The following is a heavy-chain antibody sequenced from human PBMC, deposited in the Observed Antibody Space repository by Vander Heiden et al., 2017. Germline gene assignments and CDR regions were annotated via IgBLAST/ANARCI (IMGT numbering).Heavy chain of an antibody. D-gene: IGHD3-16*02. CDR1: GGTFRSYA. J-gene: IGHJ4*02. Sequence: QVQLVQSGAEVKKPGSSVKVSCQASGGTFRSYAISWVRQAPGQGLEWMGGIIPIFGTANYAQKFQGRVTITADKSTSTAYMELSSLRSEDTAVYYCARAGYYDYVWGSYRYGEFDYWGQGTLVTVSS. V-gene: IGHV1-69*06. CDR3: ARAGYYDYVWGSYRYGEFDY. CDR2: IIPIFGTA.